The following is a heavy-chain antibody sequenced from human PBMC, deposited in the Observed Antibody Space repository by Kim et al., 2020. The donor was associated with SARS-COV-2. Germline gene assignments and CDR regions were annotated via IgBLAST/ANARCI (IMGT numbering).Heavy chain of an antibody. Sequence: GGSLRLSCAASGFTFSDSAMYWVRHASGKGLEWVGRIRSKANSYATAYAASVKGRFTISRDDSKNTAYLQMNSLKAEDTAIYYCTRVPPYSNSWWDAFDIWGQGTMVTVSS. D-gene: IGHD6-13*01. V-gene: IGHV3-73*01. CDR1: GFTFSDSA. CDR3: TRVPPYSNSWWDAFDI. J-gene: IGHJ3*02. CDR2: IRSKANSYAT.